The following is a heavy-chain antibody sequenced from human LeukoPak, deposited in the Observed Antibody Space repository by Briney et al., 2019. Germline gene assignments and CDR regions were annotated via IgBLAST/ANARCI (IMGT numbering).Heavy chain of an antibody. J-gene: IGHJ4*02. D-gene: IGHD1-1*01. CDR3: TRHVPKSTTGTTGWENTYYFDY. CDR1: GFTFSSYA. Sequence: SGGSLRLSCAASGFTFSSYAMSWVRQAPGKGLEWVGRIRSKANSYATVYAASVKGRFTISRDDSKNTAYLQMNSLKTEDTAVYYCTRHVPKSTTGTTGWENTYYFDYWGQGTLVTVSS. V-gene: IGHV3-73*01. CDR2: IRSKANSYAT.